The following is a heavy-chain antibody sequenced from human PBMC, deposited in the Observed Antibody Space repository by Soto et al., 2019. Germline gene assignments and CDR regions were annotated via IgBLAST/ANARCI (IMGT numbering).Heavy chain of an antibody. CDR2: IWYDGNNK. V-gene: IGHV3-33*01. CDR1: GFTFSSYG. Sequence: GGSLRLSCAASGFTFSSYGMHWVRQAPGKGLEWVAVIWYDGNNKYYAGSVKGRFTISRDNSNNTLYVQMTSLRAEDTAVYYCARGLHSLFDYWGQGTLGTVSS. D-gene: IGHD2-21*01. J-gene: IGHJ4*02. CDR3: ARGLHSLFDY.